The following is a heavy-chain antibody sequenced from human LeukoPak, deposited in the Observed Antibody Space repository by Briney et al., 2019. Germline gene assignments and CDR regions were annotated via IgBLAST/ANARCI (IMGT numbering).Heavy chain of an antibody. J-gene: IGHJ4*02. CDR3: VRGTGY. CDR1: GFTFSTYV. Sequence: RTGGSLRLSCSVPGFTFSTYVMHWVRQARGKGLEYVSAISSNGDNTYYADSVKGRFTISRDNSKNTLYLQMSSLRADDTAVYYCVRGTGYWGQGTLVTVSS. CDR2: ISSNGDNT. V-gene: IGHV3-64D*06.